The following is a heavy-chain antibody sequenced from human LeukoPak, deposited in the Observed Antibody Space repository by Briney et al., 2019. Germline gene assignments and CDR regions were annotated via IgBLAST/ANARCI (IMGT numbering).Heavy chain of an antibody. J-gene: IGHJ4*02. Sequence: ASVKVSCKASGYTFSSYGISWGRQAPGQGLEWMGWISAYNGNTNYAQKLQGRVTMTTDISTSTAYMELRSLRSDDTAVYYCAKPQIPYSSSSQNDYWGQGTLVTVSS. D-gene: IGHD6-6*01. V-gene: IGHV1-18*01. CDR2: ISAYNGNT. CDR3: AKPQIPYSSSSQNDY. CDR1: GYTFSSYG.